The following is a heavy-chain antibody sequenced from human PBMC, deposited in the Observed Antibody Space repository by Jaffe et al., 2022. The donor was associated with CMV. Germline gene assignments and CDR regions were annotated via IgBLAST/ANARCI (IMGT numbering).Heavy chain of an antibody. V-gene: IGHV3-48*02. J-gene: IGHJ4*02. D-gene: IGHD3-10*01. Sequence: EVQLVESGGGLVQPGGSLRLSCAASGFTFSSYSMNWVRQAPGKGLEWVSYISSSSSTIYYADSVKGRFTISRDNAKNSLYLQMNSLRDEDTAVYYCARAPRYVGAGDQLDYWGQGTLVTVSS. CDR3: ARAPRYVGAGDQLDY. CDR2: ISSSSSTI. CDR1: GFTFSSYS.